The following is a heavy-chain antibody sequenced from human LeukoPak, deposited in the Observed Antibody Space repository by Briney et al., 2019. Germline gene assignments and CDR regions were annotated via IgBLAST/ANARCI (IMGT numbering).Heavy chain of an antibody. Sequence: GGSPRLSCAASGFTFNSYAISWVRRSAGTGLGWVSAISGSGRSTYYADSVKVRFPISRDNSTKTHYLQRHSLSAMYPAVNSLSKEAGVDTAMVTDFDYWGQGTLVTVSS. CDR1: GFTFNSYA. CDR3: SKEAGVDTAMVTDFDY. J-gene: IGHJ4*02. V-gene: IGHV3-23*01. CDR2: ISGSGRST. D-gene: IGHD5-18*01.